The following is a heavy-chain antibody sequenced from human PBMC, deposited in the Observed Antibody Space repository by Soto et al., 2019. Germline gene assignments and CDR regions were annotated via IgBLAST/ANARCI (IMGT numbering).Heavy chain of an antibody. CDR3: ARDRSLWGYGMDV. CDR1: GGSISTYY. J-gene: IGHJ6*02. CDR2: IYYSGST. D-gene: IGHD3-10*01. V-gene: IGHV4-59*01. Sequence: PSETLSLTCTVSGGSISTYYWSWVRQPPGKGLEWIGYIYYSGSTNYHPSLKSRVTISVDTSKNQFSLKLRSVTAADTAVYYCARDRSLWGYGMDVWGQGTTVTVSS.